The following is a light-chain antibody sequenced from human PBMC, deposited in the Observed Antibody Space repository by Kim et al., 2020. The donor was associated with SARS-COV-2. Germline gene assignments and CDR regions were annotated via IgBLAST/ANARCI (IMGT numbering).Light chain of an antibody. V-gene: IGLV2-23*01. J-gene: IGLJ2*01. CDR2: AGS. CDR1: SSDVGSYNY. Sequence: QSALTQPASVSGSPGQSITISCTGTSSDVGSYNYVSWYQQHPGKAPKLMIYAGSKRPSGVSNRFSGSKSGNTASLTISGLQAEDEADYYCCSYAGSSTMCVFGRGTKLTVL. CDR3: CSYAGSSTMCV.